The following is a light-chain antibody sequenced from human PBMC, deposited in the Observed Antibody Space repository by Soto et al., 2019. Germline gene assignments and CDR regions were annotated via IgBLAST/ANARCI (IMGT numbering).Light chain of an antibody. J-gene: IGLJ1*01. Sequence: QSVLTQPASVSGSPGQSITISCTGTSSDVGSYNLVSWYQQHPGKAPKLMIYEGSQRPSGVSNRFSGSKSGNTASLTISGLQAEDEADYYCCSYAGNSTYVFGTGTQLTVL. V-gene: IGLV2-23*01. CDR1: SSDVGSYNL. CDR3: CSYAGNSTYV. CDR2: EGS.